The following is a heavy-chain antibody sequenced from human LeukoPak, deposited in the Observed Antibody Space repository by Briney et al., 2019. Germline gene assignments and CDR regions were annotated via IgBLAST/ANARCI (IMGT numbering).Heavy chain of an antibody. CDR1: GFTFSSNA. CDR3: ARAAYSSTWYSRYFDL. J-gene: IGHJ2*01. D-gene: IGHD6-13*01. Sequence: GGSLRLSCAASGFTFSSNAMSWVRQAPGKGLEWVSAISGSGGSTYYADSVKGRFTISRDNSKNTLYLQMNSLRAEDTAVYYCARAAYSSTWYSRYFDLWGRGTLVTVSS. V-gene: IGHV3-23*01. CDR2: ISGSGGST.